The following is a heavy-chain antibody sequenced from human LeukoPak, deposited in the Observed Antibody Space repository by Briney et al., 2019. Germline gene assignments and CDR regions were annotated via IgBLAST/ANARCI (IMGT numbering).Heavy chain of an antibody. CDR2: IKQDGSEK. J-gene: IGHJ6*02. D-gene: IGHD2-15*01. CDR1: GFTFSSYW. CDR3: ARDYCSGGSCYDYYYYYGMDV. V-gene: IGHV3-7*01. Sequence: GGSLRLSCAASGFTFSSYWMSWVRQAPGKGPEWVANIKQDGSEKYYVDSVKGRFTISRDNAKNSLYLQMNSLRAEDTAVYYCARDYCSGGSCYDYYYYYGMDVWGQGTTVTVSS.